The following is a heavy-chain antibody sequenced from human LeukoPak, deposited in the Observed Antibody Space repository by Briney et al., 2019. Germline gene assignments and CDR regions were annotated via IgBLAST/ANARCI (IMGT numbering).Heavy chain of an antibody. CDR1: GFIFSSHS. J-gene: IGHJ4*02. D-gene: IGHD6-13*01. CDR3: ANTGYSSSWLDY. CDR2: ISSSSSYI. V-gene: IGHV3-21*01. Sequence: GGSLRLSCAASGFIFSSHSMDWVRQAPGKGLEWVSSISSSSSYIYYADSVKGRFTISRDNAKNSLYLQMNSLRAEDTAVYYCANTGYSSSWLDYWGQGTLVTVSS.